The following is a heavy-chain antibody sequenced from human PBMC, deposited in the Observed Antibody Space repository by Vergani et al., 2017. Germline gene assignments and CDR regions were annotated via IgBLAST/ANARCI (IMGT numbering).Heavy chain of an antibody. CDR2: IYYRGST. CDR3: ARAPRSAAAGTFDY. D-gene: IGHD6-13*01. J-gene: IGHJ4*02. V-gene: IGHV4-59*01. Sequence: QVQLQESGPGLVKPSETLSLTCTVSGGSISSYYWSWIRQPPGKGLEWIGYIYYRGSTNYNPSLKSRVTISVDRSKNQFSLKLSSVTAADTAVYYCARAPRSAAAGTFDYWGQGTLVTVSS. CDR1: GGSISSYY.